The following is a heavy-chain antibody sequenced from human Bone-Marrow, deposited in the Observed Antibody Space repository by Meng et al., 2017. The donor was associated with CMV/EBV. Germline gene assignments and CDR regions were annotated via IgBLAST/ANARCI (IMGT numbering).Heavy chain of an antibody. Sequence: GESLKISCKGSGYSFTSYWIGWVRQATGQGLEWMGWMNPNSGNTGYAQKFQGRVTMTRNTSISTAYMELSSLRSEDTAVYYCARGGFLEWLESGGWFDPWGQGTLVTVSS. J-gene: IGHJ5*02. CDR3: ARGGFLEWLESGGWFDP. D-gene: IGHD3-3*01. CDR2: MNPNSGNT. V-gene: IGHV1-8*02. CDR1: GYSFTSYW.